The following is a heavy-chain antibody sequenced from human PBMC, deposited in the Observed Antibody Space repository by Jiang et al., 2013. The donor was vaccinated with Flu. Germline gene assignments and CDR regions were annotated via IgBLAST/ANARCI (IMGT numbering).Heavy chain of an antibody. D-gene: IGHD2-21*02. Sequence: QLLESGGGVVQPGKSLRLSCAASGFTFGSYGMHWVRQAPGKGLEWVATIWFDGSNIHYGDSVKGRFAISRDNSKNTLYLQMSSLRVEDTAVYYCAREWGDYYFDYWGQGTLVTVFS. CDR3: AREWGDYYFDY. J-gene: IGHJ4*02. CDR1: GFTFGSYG. CDR2: IWFDGSNI. V-gene: IGHV3-33*01.